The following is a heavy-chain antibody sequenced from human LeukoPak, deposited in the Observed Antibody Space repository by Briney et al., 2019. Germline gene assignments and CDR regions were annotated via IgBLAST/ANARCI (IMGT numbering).Heavy chain of an antibody. J-gene: IGHJ6*02. D-gene: IGHD3-10*01. V-gene: IGHV3-48*03. Sequence: GGSLRLSCAASGFTFSSYEMIWVRQAPGKGLEWVSYISSSGSTIYYADSVKGRFTISRDNAKNSLYLQMNSLRAEDTAVYYCARDPNYGSGSYSDGMDVWGRGTTVTVSS. CDR1: GFTFSSYE. CDR2: ISSSGSTI. CDR3: ARDPNYGSGSYSDGMDV.